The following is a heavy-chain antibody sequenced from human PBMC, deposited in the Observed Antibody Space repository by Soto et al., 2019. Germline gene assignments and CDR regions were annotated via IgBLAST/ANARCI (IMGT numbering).Heavy chain of an antibody. D-gene: IGHD3-22*01. Sequence: EVQLVESGGGLVQPGRSLRLSCAASGFTFDDYAMHWVRQAPGKGLEWVSGISWNSGSIGYADSVKGRFTISRDNAKNSLYLQMNSLRAEDTALYYCAKARWVSSDYYFDYWGQGTLVTVSS. V-gene: IGHV3-9*01. J-gene: IGHJ4*02. CDR3: AKARWVSSDYYFDY. CDR2: ISWNSGSI. CDR1: GFTFDDYA.